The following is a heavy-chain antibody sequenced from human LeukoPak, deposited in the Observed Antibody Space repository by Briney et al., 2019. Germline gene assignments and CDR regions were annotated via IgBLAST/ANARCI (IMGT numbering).Heavy chain of an antibody. J-gene: IGHJ4*02. CDR1: GFTFRSFA. D-gene: IGHD4-17*01. CDR3: VRDGGGDYNDLDY. Sequence: PGRSLRLSCAASGFTFRSFAMHWVRQAPGKGLGCVAVISYDGTSEHYADSEKGRFTISRDNAENTLYLQMNSLRAEDTAVYYCVRDGGGDYNDLDYWGQGTLVTVSS. CDR2: ISYDGTSE. V-gene: IGHV3-30-3*01.